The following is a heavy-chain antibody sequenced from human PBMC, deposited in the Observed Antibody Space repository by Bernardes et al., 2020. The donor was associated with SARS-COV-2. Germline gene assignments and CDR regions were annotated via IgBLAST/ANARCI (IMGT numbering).Heavy chain of an antibody. D-gene: IGHD2-21*02. Sequence: WGSLRLSCAASGFTFSSYAMSWVRQAPGKGLEWVSAISGSGGSTYYADSVKGRFTISRDNSKNTLYLQMNSLRAEDTAVYYCAKDPHIVVVTAIPNWFDPWGKGTLVTVSS. CDR1: GFTFSSYA. CDR3: AKDPHIVVVTAIPNWFDP. J-gene: IGHJ5*02. V-gene: IGHV3-23*01. CDR2: ISGSGGST.